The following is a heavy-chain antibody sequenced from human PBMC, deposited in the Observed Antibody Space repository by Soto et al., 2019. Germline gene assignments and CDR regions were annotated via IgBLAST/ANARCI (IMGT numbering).Heavy chain of an antibody. CDR2: IIPIFGTA. Sequence: GASVKVSCKASGGTFSSYAISWVRQAPGQGLEWMGGIIPIFGTANYAQKFQGRVTITADESTSTAYMELSSLRSEDTAVYYCARTRIAAAGMRLHFDYWGQGTLVTVSS. CDR1: GGTFSSYA. V-gene: IGHV1-69*13. D-gene: IGHD6-13*01. CDR3: ARTRIAAAGMRLHFDY. J-gene: IGHJ4*02.